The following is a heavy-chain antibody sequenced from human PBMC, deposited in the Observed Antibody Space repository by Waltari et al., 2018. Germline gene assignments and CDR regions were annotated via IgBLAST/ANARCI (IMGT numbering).Heavy chain of an antibody. CDR2: SYPGDSDT. J-gene: IGHJ4*02. D-gene: IGHD3-22*01. V-gene: IGHV5-51*01. CDR1: GYSFTSYW. Sequence: EVQLVQSGAEVKKPGESLKISCKGSGYSFTSYWIGWVRQMPGKGLEWMGISYPGDSDTRYSPSFQGQVTISADKSISTAYLQWSSLKASDTAMYYCARRAYYYDSSGYYGANYFDYWGQGTLVTVSS. CDR3: ARRAYYYDSSGYYGANYFDY.